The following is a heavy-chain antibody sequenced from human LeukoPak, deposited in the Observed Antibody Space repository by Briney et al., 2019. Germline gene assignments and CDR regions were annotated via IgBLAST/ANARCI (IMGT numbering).Heavy chain of an antibody. CDR1: GFTFSSYW. CDR3: ASPKTSYSISSSFDY. CDR2: IKQDGSEK. D-gene: IGHD6-13*01. V-gene: IGHV3-7*01. Sequence: AGGSLGLSCAASGFTFSSYWMTWVRQAPGKGLEWVANIKQDGSEKYYVDSVKGRFTSSRDNAKNSLYLQMSSLRAEDTAVYYCASPKTSYSISSSFDYWGQGTLVTVSS. J-gene: IGHJ4*02.